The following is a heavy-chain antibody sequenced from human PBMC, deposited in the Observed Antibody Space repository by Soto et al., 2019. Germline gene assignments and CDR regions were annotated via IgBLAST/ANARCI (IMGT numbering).Heavy chain of an antibody. Sequence: ASVKVSCKVSGYTLTELSMHWVRQAPGKGLEWMGGFDPEDGETIYAQKFQGRVTMTEDTSTDTAYMELSSLRSEDTAAYYCATDKGSSWLLFDYWGQGTLVTVSS. D-gene: IGHD6-13*01. CDR3: ATDKGSSWLLFDY. V-gene: IGHV1-24*01. CDR2: FDPEDGET. J-gene: IGHJ4*02. CDR1: GYTLTELS.